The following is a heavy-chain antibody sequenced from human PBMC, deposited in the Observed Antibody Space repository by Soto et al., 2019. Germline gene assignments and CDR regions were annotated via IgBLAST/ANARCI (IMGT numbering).Heavy chain of an antibody. V-gene: IGHV4-34*01. D-gene: IGHD6-6*01. CDR3: ARAPKVSGSSQTRPDF. CDR1: IGSFSGYY. J-gene: IGHJ4*02. Sequence: SETLCVGCSLYIGSFSGYYWSWIRQPPGKGLEWIGEISQSGNTNYSPSLKSRVSISIDTSKKQFSLNLASVSAADTALYYCARAPKVSGSSQTRPDFWGQGTMVTVSS. CDR2: ISQSGNT.